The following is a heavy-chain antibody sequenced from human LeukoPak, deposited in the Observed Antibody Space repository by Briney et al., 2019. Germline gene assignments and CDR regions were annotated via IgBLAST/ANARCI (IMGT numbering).Heavy chain of an antibody. CDR1: GFTFSDYY. D-gene: IGHD3-10*02. Sequence: GGSLRLSCAASGFTFSDYYMTWIRQAPGKGLEWVSYISGSGTTSIYYAASVKRRFTISRDNTKNSLYLQMNSLRDDDTAVYCCAELGITMIGVVWGKGATVTISS. CDR3: AELGITMIGVV. J-gene: IGHJ6*04. V-gene: IGHV3-11*04. CDR2: ISGSGTTSI.